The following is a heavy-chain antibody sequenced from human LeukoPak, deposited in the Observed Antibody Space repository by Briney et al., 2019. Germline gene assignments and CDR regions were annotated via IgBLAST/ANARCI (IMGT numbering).Heavy chain of an antibody. D-gene: IGHD5-24*01. CDR2: IYPIESKT. J-gene: IGHJ4*02. CDR1: GYTYNSYW. Sequence: GESLKISFKGSGYTYNSYWIGWVRPMPGKGLEWIGIIYPIESKTKYSQSFEGQVTISADKSINTAYLQWTSLKASDTAMYFCATRDGYNLLSWGQGTLVTVSS. V-gene: IGHV5-51*01. CDR3: ATRDGYNLLS.